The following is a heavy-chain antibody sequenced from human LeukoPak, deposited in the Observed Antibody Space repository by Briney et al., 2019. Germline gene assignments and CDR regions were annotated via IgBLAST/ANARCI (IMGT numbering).Heavy chain of an antibody. D-gene: IGHD5-24*01. V-gene: IGHV4-59*01. CDR2: IYYSGST. J-gene: IGHJ4*02. CDR1: GGSISNYY. CDR3: ARSHGETRFDY. Sequence: SETLSLTCTVSGGSISNYYWSWTRQPPGKGLEWIGYIYYSGSTSYSPSLKSRVTISVDTSKNQFSLKLSSVTAADTAVYYCARSHGETRFDYWGQGTLATVSS.